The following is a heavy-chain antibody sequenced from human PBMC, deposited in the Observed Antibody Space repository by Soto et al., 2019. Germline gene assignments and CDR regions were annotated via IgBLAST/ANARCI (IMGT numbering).Heavy chain of an antibody. J-gene: IGHJ4*02. CDR2: INHSGST. V-gene: IGHV4-34*01. CDR1: GGSFSGYY. Sequence: SETLSLTCAVYGGSFSGYYWSWIRPPPGKGLEWIGEINHSGSTNYNPSLKSRVTVSVDTSKNQFSLKLSSVTAADTAVYYCARGKLSDYVWGSYRYHFDYWGQGTVVTVSS. CDR3: ARGKLSDYVWGSYRYHFDY. D-gene: IGHD3-16*02.